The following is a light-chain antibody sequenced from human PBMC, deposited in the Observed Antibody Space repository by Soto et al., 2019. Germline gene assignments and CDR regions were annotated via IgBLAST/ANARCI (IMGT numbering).Light chain of an antibody. V-gene: IGLV1-44*01. CDR1: SSNIGSNT. CDR3: AAWDATLIDV. J-gene: IGLJ1*01. Sequence: QSVLTQPPSASGTPGQTVTISCSGSSSNIGSNTVSWYQQLPGAAPTLLIYNDNERPSGVPDRFSGSKSGTSASLAISGLQSEDEADYYCAAWDATLIDVFGTGTKLTVL. CDR2: NDN.